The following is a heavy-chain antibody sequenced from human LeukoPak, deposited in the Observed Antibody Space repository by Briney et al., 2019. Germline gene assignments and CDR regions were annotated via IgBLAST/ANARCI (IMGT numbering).Heavy chain of an antibody. CDR3: AREYGSGSYYNAVLY. Sequence: GASVKVSCKASGYTFTTYYIHWVRQAPGQGLEWMGIINPSGGSTSYHQKFQGRVTMTSDTSTSTVYVELSSLRSEDTAVYYCAREYGSGSYYNAVLYWGQGTLVTVSS. J-gene: IGHJ4*02. V-gene: IGHV1-46*01. CDR1: GYTFTTYY. CDR2: INPSGGST. D-gene: IGHD3-10*01.